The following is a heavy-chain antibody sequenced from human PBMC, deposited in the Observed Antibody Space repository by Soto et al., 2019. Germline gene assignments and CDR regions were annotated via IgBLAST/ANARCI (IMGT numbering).Heavy chain of an antibody. CDR2: INPNSGGT. Sequence: ASVKVSCKASGYTFTGYYMHWVRQAPGQGLEWMGWINPNSGGTNYAQKFQGRVTMTRDTSISTAYMELSRLRSDDTAVYYCARDLAYSGSSQYWGQGTLVTVPQ. CDR3: ARDLAYSGSSQY. J-gene: IGHJ4*02. CDR1: GYTFTGYY. V-gene: IGHV1-2*02. D-gene: IGHD1-26*01.